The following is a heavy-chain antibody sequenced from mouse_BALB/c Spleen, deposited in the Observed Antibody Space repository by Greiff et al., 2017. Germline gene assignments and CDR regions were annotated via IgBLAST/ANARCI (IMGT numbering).Heavy chain of an antibody. D-gene: IGHD4-1*01. Sequence: EVQLQESGGGLVKPGGSLKLSCAASGFTFSSYAMSWVRQTPEKRLEWVASISSGGSTYYPDSVKGRFTISRDNARNILYLQMSSLRSEDTAMYYCAKANWDYFDYWGQGTTLTVSS. J-gene: IGHJ2*01. CDR2: ISSGGST. CDR1: GFTFSSYA. CDR3: AKANWDYFDY. V-gene: IGHV5-6-5*01.